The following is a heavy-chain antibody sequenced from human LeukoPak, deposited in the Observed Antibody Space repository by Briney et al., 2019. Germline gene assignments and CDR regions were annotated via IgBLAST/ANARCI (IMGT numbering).Heavy chain of an antibody. CDR3: ARGGSYLSAFDI. Sequence: GGSLRLSCAASGFTFSTYGMHWVRQAPGKGLEWVAFIRYDGSNKYYADSVKGRFTISRDNSKNTLYLQMNSLRAEDTAVYYCARGGSYLSAFDIWGQGTMVTVSS. CDR1: GFTFSTYG. V-gene: IGHV3-30*02. D-gene: IGHD1-26*01. J-gene: IGHJ3*02. CDR2: IRYDGSNK.